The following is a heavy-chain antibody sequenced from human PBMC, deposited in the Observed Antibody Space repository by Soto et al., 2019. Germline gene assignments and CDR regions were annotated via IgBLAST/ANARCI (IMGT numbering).Heavy chain of an antibody. CDR2: IFDSETA. CDR1: GGSVSSGGYY. Sequence: QVQLQESGPGLVKTSQTLSLTCTVSGGSVSSGGYYRNWIRQHPGKGLEWLGYIFDSETAYYNPSLKSRLTISMDTSKNQFSLKVTSVTPADTAVYYCARENSGVVIHDAFDLWGQGTMVTVSS. D-gene: IGHD3-3*01. V-gene: IGHV4-31*03. CDR3: ARENSGVVIHDAFDL. J-gene: IGHJ3*01.